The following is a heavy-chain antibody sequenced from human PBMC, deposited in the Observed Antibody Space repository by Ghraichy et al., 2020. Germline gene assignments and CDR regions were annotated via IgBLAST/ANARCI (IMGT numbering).Heavy chain of an antibody. Sequence: SETLSLTCNVSGGSVTNNWWNWIRQPPGTGLEWIGFLHHSGSTKSNPSLKSRVTLPGNTSKKQFSLKLTSVTAAVTAVYYCARVSPAGTGASGDYGVDVWGQGTTVTVSS. J-gene: IGHJ6*02. V-gene: IGHV4-59*02. CDR3: ARVSPAGTGASGDYGVDV. D-gene: IGHD1-1*01. CDR1: GGSVTNNW. CDR2: LHHSGST.